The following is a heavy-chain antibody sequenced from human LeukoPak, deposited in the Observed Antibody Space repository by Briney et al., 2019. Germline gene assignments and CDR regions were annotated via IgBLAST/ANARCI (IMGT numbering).Heavy chain of an antibody. CDR1: GLIVSDNY. CDR2: IYSGGTR. V-gene: IGHV3-66*01. Sequence: GGSLRLSCGASGLIVSDNYMTWVRQAPGKGLEWVSVIYSGGTRFFADSVKGRFTISIDKSKNTLYLQMNSLRVEDTAVYYCAGPRGGYFDHWGQGTLVTVSS. CDR3: AGPRGGYFDH. D-gene: IGHD3-10*01. J-gene: IGHJ4*02.